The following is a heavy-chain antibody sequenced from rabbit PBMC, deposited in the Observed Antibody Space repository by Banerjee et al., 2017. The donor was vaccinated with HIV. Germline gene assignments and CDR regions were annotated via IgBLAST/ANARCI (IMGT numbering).Heavy chain of an antibody. Sequence: QSLEESGGDLVKPGASLTLTCTASGIGFSDNYDMCWVRQAPGKGLEWIACVYAGSSGSTYSATWAKGRFTISKTSSTTVTLQMTSLTAADTATYFCARDAGTSFSTYGMDLWGPGTLVTVS. CDR1: GIGFSDNYD. J-gene: IGHJ6*01. D-gene: IGHD8-1*01. CDR2: VYAGSSGST. CDR3: ARDAGTSFSTYGMDL. V-gene: IGHV1S40*01.